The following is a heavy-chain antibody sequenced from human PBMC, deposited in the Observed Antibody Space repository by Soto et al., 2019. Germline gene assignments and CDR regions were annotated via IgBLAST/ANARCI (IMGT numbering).Heavy chain of an antibody. V-gene: IGHV4-39*01. CDR2: IYYSGST. CDR3: ARLEGLATISYYFDY. D-gene: IGHD3-9*01. CDR1: VGSVISSNYY. J-gene: IGHJ4*02. Sequence: PSETLSLTCTVSVGSVISSNYYWRWIRQSPGKGLEWIGSIYYSGSTYYNPSLESRVTISVDKSKHQFSLKVISVTAADTAVYYCARLEGLATISYYFDYWGQGTLVTVSS.